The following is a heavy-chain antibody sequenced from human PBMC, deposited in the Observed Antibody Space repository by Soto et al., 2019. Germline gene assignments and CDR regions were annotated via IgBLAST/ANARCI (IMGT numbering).Heavy chain of an antibody. CDR1: GFTFSSYA. Sequence: QPGGSLRLSCAASGFTFSSYAMNWVRQAPGKGLDWVSVISGSGGSTYYADSVKGRFTISRDNSKNTLYLQMNSLRAEDTAVYYCAKKRSGVYGMDVWGQGTTVTVSS. J-gene: IGHJ6*02. D-gene: IGHD3-3*01. V-gene: IGHV3-23*01. CDR2: ISGSGGST. CDR3: AKKRSGVYGMDV.